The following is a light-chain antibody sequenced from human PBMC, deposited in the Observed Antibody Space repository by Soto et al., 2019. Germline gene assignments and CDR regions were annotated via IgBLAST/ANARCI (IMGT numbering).Light chain of an antibody. CDR2: GAS. Sequence: ENVLTQSRGTLSLSPPQGQPLXCRASQSVGRNYLAWFQQKSGQAPRLVIYGASSRAAGIPDRLSGSGSGTDFTLTISRLEPEDFAVYYCQQYATSPITFGQGTRLEI. J-gene: IGKJ5*01. CDR3: QQYATSPIT. CDR1: QSVGRNY. V-gene: IGKV3-20*01.